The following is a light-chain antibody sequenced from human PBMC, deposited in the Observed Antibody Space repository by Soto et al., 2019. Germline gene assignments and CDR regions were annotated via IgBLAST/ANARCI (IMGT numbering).Light chain of an antibody. CDR2: DAS. CDR3: QQRSSRPREIS. V-gene: IGKV3-11*01. Sequence: EIVLTQSPATLSLSPGERATLSCRASQSIGRFLAWYQHKPGQAPRLLIYDASNRATGIPARFSASGSEIDFTLTISSLEPEDFAVYYCQQRSSRPREISFGQGTRLEIK. J-gene: IGKJ5*01. CDR1: QSIGRF.